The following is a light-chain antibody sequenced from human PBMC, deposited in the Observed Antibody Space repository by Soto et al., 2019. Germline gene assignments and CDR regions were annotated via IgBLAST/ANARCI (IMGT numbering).Light chain of an antibody. Sequence: QSALTQPASVSGSPGQSITISCTGTSRDIGAYNFVSWHQQHPGKAPKLMLYDVNIRPSGVSNRFSGSKSGNTASLTISGLQAEDEADYYCTSWTTSTTMIFGGGTKVTVL. CDR3: TSWTTSTTMI. CDR1: SRDIGAYNF. CDR2: DVN. V-gene: IGLV2-14*03. J-gene: IGLJ2*01.